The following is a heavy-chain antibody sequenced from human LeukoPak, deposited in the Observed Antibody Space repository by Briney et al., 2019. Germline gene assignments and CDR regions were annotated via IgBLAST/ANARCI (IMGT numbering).Heavy chain of an antibody. D-gene: IGHD3-9*01. J-gene: IGHJ4*02. CDR1: GFTFTSSA. CDR3: ARYGRERYFDWLLSTSAYYFDY. Sequence: SVKVSCKASGFTFTSSAVQWVRQARGQRLEWIGWIVVGSGNTNYAQKFQERVTITRDMSTSTAYMELSSLRSEDTAVYYCARYGRERYFDWLLSTSAYYFDYWGQGTLVTVSS. V-gene: IGHV1-58*01. CDR2: IVVGSGNT.